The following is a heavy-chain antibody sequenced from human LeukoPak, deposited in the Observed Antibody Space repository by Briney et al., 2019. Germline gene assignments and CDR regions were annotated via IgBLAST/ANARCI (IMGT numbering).Heavy chain of an antibody. CDR1: GGSISSYY. Sequence: PSETLSLTCTVSGGSISSYYWSWIRQSPGKGLEWIGYIYYSGSTNYNPSLKSRVTISVDTSKNQLSLKLSSVTAADTAVYYCARHGEIAAAGISIWFDPWGQGTLVTVSS. D-gene: IGHD6-13*01. CDR3: ARHGEIAAAGISIWFDP. CDR2: IYYSGST. J-gene: IGHJ5*02. V-gene: IGHV4-59*08.